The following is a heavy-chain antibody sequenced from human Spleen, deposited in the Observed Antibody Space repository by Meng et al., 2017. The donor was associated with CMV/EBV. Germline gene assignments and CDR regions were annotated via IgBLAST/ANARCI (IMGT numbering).Heavy chain of an antibody. CDR2: IYYSGST. CDR3: AGVYDYVGGSYRLSYGMDV. D-gene: IGHD3-16*02. CDR1: GGPISSYY. Sequence: SETLSLTCTVSGGPISSYYWSWIRQPPGKGLEWIGYIYYSGSTNYNPSLKSRVTISVDTSKNQFSLKLSSVTAADTAVYYCAGVYDYVGGSYRLSYGMDVWGQGTTVTVSS. V-gene: IGHV4-59*01. J-gene: IGHJ6*02.